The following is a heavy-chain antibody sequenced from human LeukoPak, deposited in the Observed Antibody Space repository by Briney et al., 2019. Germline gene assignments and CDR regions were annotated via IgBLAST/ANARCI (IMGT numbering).Heavy chain of an antibody. Sequence: GGSLRLSCVASGFAFSDYILDWVRQAPGKGLGWVGRIRRGTNRYTTEYAASVKGRFIISRDDSKNSLYLHMNSLRTEDTAVYHCARDGGEGGNSAFDIWGQGTMVTVSS. CDR2: IRRGTNRYTT. CDR3: ARDGGEGGNSAFDI. J-gene: IGHJ3*02. V-gene: IGHV3-72*01. D-gene: IGHD3-16*01. CDR1: GFAFSDYI.